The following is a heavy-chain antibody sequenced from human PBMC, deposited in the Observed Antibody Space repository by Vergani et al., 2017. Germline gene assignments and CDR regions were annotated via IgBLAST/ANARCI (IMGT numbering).Heavy chain of an antibody. CDR1: GFTFDDYA. V-gene: IGHV3-9*01. J-gene: IGHJ4*02. D-gene: IGHD4-23*01. CDR3: AKSMIGGNSGVVDY. Sequence: EVQLVESGGGLVQPGRSLRLSCAASGFTFDDYAMHWVRQAPGKGVEWVSGISWNSGSIGYADSVKGRFTISRDNAKNSLYLKMNSLRAEDTALYYCAKSMIGGNSGVVDYWGQGTLVTVSS. CDR2: ISWNSGSI.